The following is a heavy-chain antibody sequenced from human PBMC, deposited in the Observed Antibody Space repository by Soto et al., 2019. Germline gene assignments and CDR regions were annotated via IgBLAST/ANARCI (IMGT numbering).Heavy chain of an antibody. J-gene: IGHJ6*02. CDR3: AKFLYCSSTSCYFGMDV. CDR1: GFTFSDYY. CDR2: ISSSSSYT. D-gene: IGHD2-2*01. V-gene: IGHV3-11*03. Sequence: PGGSLRLSCAASGFTFSDYYMSWIRQAPGKGLERVSYISSSSSYTNYADTVKGRFTISRDNAKNSLYLQMNSLRAEDTAVYYCAKFLYCSSTSCYFGMDVWGQGT.